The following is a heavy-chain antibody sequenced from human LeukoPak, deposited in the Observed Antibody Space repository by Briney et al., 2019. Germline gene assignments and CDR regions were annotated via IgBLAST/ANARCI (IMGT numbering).Heavy chain of an antibody. CDR2: MNPNSGNT. CDR1: GYTFTSYD. CDR3: ARNSGWYNHMDV. D-gene: IGHD6-19*01. V-gene: IGHV1-8*01. Sequence: GASVKVSCKASGYTFTSYDINWVRQATGQGLEWMGWMNPNSGNTGYAQKFQGRVTMTRNTSISTAYMELSSLRSEDTAVYYCARNSGWYNHMDVWGKGTTVTISS. J-gene: IGHJ6*03.